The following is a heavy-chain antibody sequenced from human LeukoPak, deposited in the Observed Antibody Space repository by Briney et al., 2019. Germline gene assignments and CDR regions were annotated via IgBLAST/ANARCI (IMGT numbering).Heavy chain of an antibody. V-gene: IGHV3-7*01. Sequence: GGSLRLSCAASGFTFSSYWMSWVRQAPGKGLEWVANIKQDGSEKYYVDSVKGRFTISRDNAKNSLYLQMNSLRAEDTAVYYCARMIYDSSGYTKHFDYWGQGTLVTVSS. CDR1: GFTFSSYW. CDR2: IKQDGSEK. CDR3: ARMIYDSSGYTKHFDY. D-gene: IGHD3-22*01. J-gene: IGHJ4*02.